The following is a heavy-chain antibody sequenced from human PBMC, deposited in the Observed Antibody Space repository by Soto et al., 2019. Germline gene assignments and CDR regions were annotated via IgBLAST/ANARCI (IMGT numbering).Heavy chain of an antibody. J-gene: IGHJ4*02. D-gene: IGHD6-19*01. CDR2: IYYSGST. CDR3: AKSSGWYYDY. Sequence: SETLSLTCTVSCGSISSYYWSWIRRPPGKGLEWIGYIYYSGSTNYNPSLKSRVTISVDTSKNQFSLKLSSVTAADTAVYYCAKSSGWYYDYWGQGTLVTVSS. CDR1: CGSISSYY. V-gene: IGHV4-59*01.